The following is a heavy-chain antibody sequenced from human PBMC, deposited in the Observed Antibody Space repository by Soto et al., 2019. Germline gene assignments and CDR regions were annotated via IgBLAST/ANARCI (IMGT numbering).Heavy chain of an antibody. J-gene: IGHJ6*02. Sequence: GGSLILSCAASGFTFSSYGMHWVRQAPGKGLEWVAVIWYDGSNKYYADSVKGRFTISRDNSKNTLYLQMNSLRAEDTAVYYCASPATDYYGMDVWGQGTTVTVSS. V-gene: IGHV3-33*01. CDR3: ASPATDYYGMDV. CDR2: IWYDGSNK. CDR1: GFTFSSYG.